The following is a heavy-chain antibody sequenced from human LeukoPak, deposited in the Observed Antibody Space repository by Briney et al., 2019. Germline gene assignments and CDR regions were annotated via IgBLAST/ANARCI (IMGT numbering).Heavy chain of an antibody. CDR3: ATSGSYPFYFDY. Sequence: SETLSLTCTVSGGSFSSGSYYWSWLPPPPGKGLEWIGYIYYSGSTNYNPSLKRRVTISVDTSKNQFSLKLSSVTAADTAVYCCATSGSYPFYFDYWGQGTLVTVSS. D-gene: IGHD1-26*01. V-gene: IGHV4-61*01. CDR1: GGSFSSGSYY. J-gene: IGHJ4*02. CDR2: IYYSGST.